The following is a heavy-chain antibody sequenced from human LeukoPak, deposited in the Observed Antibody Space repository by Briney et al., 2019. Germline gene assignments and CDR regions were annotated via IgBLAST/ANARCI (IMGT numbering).Heavy chain of an antibody. D-gene: IGHD1-26*01. CDR3: ASLYDIVGTTVDY. J-gene: IGHJ4*02. V-gene: IGHV1-2*06. CDR2: IDPNTGGT. Sequence: GASVKVSCKTSGYTFTNYYIHWVRQAPGQGLEWMGRIDPNTGGTKSAKNFQGRVTMTRDTSISTAYMALSRLRSDDTAVYYCASLYDIVGTTVDYWGQGTLVTVSS. CDR1: GYTFTNYY.